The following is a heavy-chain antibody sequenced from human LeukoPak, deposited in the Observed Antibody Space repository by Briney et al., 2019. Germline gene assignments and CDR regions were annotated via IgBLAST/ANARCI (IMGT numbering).Heavy chain of an antibody. D-gene: IGHD1-7*01. CDR1: GGTFSSYA. J-gene: IGHJ5*02. CDR3: TRLRAITGTTSAWFDP. Sequence: ASVKVSCKASGGTFSSYAISWVRQAPGRGLEWMGGIIPIFGTANYAQKFQGRVTITADESTSTAYMELSSLRSEDTAVYYCTRLRAITGTTSAWFDPWGQGTLVTVSS. V-gene: IGHV1-69*13. CDR2: IIPIFGTA.